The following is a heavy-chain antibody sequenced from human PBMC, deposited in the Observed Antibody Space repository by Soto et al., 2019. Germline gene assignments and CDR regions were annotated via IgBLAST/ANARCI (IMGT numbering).Heavy chain of an antibody. CDR2: ISYDGSNK. CDR1: GFTFSSYG. CDR3: AKSGREMATVNDLVH. J-gene: IGHJ4*02. Sequence: SLRLSCAASGFTFSSYGMHWVRQAPGKGLEWVAVISYDGSNKYYADSVKGRFTISRDNSKNTLYLQMNSLRAEDTAVYYCAKSGREMATVNDLVHWGQGTLVTVSS. D-gene: IGHD3-10*01. V-gene: IGHV3-30*18.